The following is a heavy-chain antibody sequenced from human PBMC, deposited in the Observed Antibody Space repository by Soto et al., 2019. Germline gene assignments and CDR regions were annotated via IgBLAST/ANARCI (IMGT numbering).Heavy chain of an antibody. D-gene: IGHD3-10*01. J-gene: IGHJ3*02. CDR3: ARPLITMVRGPNEGAFDI. Sequence: ASVKVSCKASGYTFTCYYMHWVRQAPGQGLEWMGIINPSGGSTSYAQKFQGRVTMTRDTSTSTVYMELSSLRSEDTAVYYCARPLITMVRGPNEGAFDIWGQGTMVT. CDR1: GYTFTCYY. V-gene: IGHV1-46*03. CDR2: INPSGGST.